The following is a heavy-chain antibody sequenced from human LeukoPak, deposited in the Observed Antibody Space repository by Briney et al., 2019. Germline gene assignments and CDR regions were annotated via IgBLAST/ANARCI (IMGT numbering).Heavy chain of an antibody. CDR3: ARDSRPGYSSSPRGGYMDV. CDR1: GDSISSGNY. CDR2: IYYSGST. J-gene: IGHJ6*03. V-gene: IGHV4-61*01. D-gene: IGHD6-13*01. Sequence: SETLSLTCTVSGDSISSGNYWGWIRQPPGKGLEWIGYIYYSGSTNYNPSLKSRVTISVDTSKNQFSLKLSSVTAADTAVYYCARDSRPGYSSSPRGGYMDVWGKGTTVTVSS.